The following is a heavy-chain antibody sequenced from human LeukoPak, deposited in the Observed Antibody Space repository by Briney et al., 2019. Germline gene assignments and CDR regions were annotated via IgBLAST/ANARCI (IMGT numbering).Heavy chain of an antibody. Sequence: SETPSLTCTVSGGSISSYYWSWIRQPAGKGLEWIGRIYTSGSTNYIPSLKSRVTMSVDTSKNQFSLKLSSVTAADTAVYYCARGGEDWNYDAFDIWGQGTMVTVSS. D-gene: IGHD1-7*01. CDR3: ARGGEDWNYDAFDI. CDR1: GGSISSYY. J-gene: IGHJ3*02. V-gene: IGHV4-4*07. CDR2: IYTSGST.